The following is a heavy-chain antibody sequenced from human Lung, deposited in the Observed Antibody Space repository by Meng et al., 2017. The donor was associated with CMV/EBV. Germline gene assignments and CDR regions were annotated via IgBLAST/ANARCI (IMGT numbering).Heavy chain of an antibody. D-gene: IGHD2-2*01. CDR1: GYNFDNYW. Sequence: GEXXKISCKGSGYNFDNYWIGWVRQMPGKGLEWMGLIYPGDSDTRYSPAFQGQVTISADKSISTAYLQWSGLKASDTAMYYCARRGSTRFVDYWGQGTLVTVSS. J-gene: IGHJ4*02. V-gene: IGHV5-51*01. CDR3: ARRGSTRFVDY. CDR2: IYPGDSDT.